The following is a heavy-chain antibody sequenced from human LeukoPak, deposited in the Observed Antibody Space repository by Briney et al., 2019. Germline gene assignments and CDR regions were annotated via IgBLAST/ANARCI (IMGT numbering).Heavy chain of an antibody. CDR2: ISGSGGST. CDR1: GFTFSSYA. Sequence: GGSLRLSCAASGFTFSSYAMSWARQAPGKGLEWVSAISGSGGSTYYADSVKGRFTISRDNSKNTLYLQMNSLRAEDTAVYYCAKDRQMITFGGWGENYFDYWGQGTLVTVSS. J-gene: IGHJ4*02. V-gene: IGHV3-23*01. D-gene: IGHD3-16*01. CDR3: AKDRQMITFGGWGENYFDY.